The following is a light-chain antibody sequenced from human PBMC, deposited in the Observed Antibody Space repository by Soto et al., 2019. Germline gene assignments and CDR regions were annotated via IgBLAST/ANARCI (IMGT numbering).Light chain of an antibody. V-gene: IGKV3-15*01. CDR3: QEYNTWPWT. J-gene: IGKJ1*01. Sequence: ETVMTQSPATLSVSPGERATLSCRASQGVTSNLAWYQQKLGQAPRVLIYGASTRATGIPDRFSGSGSGTEFILTISSLQSEDFAVYYCQEYNTWPWTFGQGTKVEIK. CDR1: QGVTSN. CDR2: GAS.